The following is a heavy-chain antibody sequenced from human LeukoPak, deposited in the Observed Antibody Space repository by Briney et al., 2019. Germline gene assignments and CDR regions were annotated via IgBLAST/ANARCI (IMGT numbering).Heavy chain of an antibody. D-gene: IGHD2/OR15-2a*01. CDR3: ASVRHDPLEYCYYIDV. J-gene: IGHJ6*03. CDR2: INPSGSP. CDR1: GDSLSRYY. V-gene: IGHV4-34*01. Sequence: PSETLSLTCAVYGDSLSRYYWTWIRQPPGKGLEWLGEINPSGSPDYNPSLKSRVTISVDTSKNQFSLRLTSVTAADTAVYYCASVRHDPLEYCYYIDVWGKGTTVSASS.